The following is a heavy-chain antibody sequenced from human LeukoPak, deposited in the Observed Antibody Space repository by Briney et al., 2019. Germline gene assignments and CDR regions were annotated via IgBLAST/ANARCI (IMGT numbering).Heavy chain of an antibody. D-gene: IGHD2-21*02. CDR1: GFTFSSYG. J-gene: IGHJ4*02. CDR3: AIDRSRIVVVTALDY. V-gene: IGHV3-30*03. CDR2: ISYDGSNK. Sequence: PGGSLRLSCAASGFTFSSYGMHWVRQAPGKGLEWVAVISYDGSNKYYADSVKGRFTISRDNSKNTLYLQMNSLRAEDTAVYYCAIDRSRIVVVTALDYWGQGTLVTVSS.